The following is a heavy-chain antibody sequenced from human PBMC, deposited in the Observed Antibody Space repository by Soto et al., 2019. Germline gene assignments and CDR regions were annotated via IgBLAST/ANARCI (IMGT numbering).Heavy chain of an antibody. D-gene: IGHD6-6*01. J-gene: IGHJ4*02. Sequence: GGSLRLSCAASGFTFSSYAMSWVRQAPGKGLEWVSAISGSGGSTYYADSVKGRFTISRDNSKNTLYLQMNSLRAEDTAVYYCASDSSSSGFGFDYWGQGTLVTVSS. CDR2: ISGSGGST. CDR3: ASDSSSSGFGFDY. V-gene: IGHV3-23*01. CDR1: GFTFSSYA.